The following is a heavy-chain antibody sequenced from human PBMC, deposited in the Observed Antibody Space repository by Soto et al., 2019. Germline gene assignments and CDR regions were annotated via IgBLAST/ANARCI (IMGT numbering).Heavy chain of an antibody. CDR3: ARIADDGSGSYYFIIDY. D-gene: IGHD3-10*01. Sequence: QVQLVQSGAEVKKPGASVKVSCKASGYTFTSYGISWVRQAPGQGLEWMGWISAYNGNTNYAQKLQGRVTMATDTPTSTAYMELRSLRSDDTAVYYCARIADDGSGSYYFIIDYWGQGTLVTVSS. V-gene: IGHV1-18*01. CDR2: ISAYNGNT. CDR1: GYTFTSYG. J-gene: IGHJ4*02.